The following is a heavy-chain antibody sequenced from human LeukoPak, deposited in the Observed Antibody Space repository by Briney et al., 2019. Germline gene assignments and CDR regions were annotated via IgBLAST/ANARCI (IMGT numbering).Heavy chain of an antibody. J-gene: IGHJ4*02. V-gene: IGHV4-59*02. Sequence: PSETLSLTCTVSGGSVSSSYWIWIRQPPGKGLEWIGYIYYSGSTSYNPSLKSRVTISLDTSKNQFSLRLSSVTAADTAVYFCARGATAWVHFDSWGQGTLATVSS. D-gene: IGHD1-26*01. CDR3: ARGATAWVHFDS. CDR2: IYYSGST. CDR1: GGSVSSSY.